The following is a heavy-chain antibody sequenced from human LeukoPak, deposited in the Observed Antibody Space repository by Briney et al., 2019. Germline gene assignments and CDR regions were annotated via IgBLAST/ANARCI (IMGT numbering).Heavy chain of an antibody. CDR1: GDSVSSSSSY. CDR3: ARFRSSGSLQADY. CDR2: IYYSGST. D-gene: IGHD1-26*01. J-gene: IGHJ4*02. V-gene: IGHV4-39*07. Sequence: SETLSLTCSVSGDSVSSSSSYWGWIRQPPGKGLEWIVSIYYSGSTHYNPSLKSRVTISVDTSKNQFSLRLSSVTAADTAVYYCARFRSSGSLQADYWGQGTLVTVSS.